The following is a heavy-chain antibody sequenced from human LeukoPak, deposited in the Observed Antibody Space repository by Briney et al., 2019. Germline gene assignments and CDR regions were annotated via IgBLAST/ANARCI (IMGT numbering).Heavy chain of an antibody. CDR1: GGSFSGYY. D-gene: IGHD2-15*01. CDR2: INHSGST. Sequence: PSETLSLTCGVYGGSFSGYYWSWIRQPPGKGLEWIGEINHSGSTNYTPSLKSRVTISVDTSKNQFSLKLSSVTAADTAVYYCARDPLRRLLKPTTHYMDVWGKGTTVTVSS. CDR3: ARDPLRRLLKPTTHYMDV. J-gene: IGHJ6*03. V-gene: IGHV4-34*01.